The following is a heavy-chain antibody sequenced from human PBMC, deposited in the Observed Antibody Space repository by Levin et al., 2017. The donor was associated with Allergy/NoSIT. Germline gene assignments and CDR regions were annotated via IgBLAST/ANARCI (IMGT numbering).Heavy chain of an antibody. CDR2: ISVYNGDI. J-gene: IGHJ4*02. CDR1: GYTFTSFG. V-gene: IGHV1-18*01. Sequence: EASVKVSCKTSGYTFTSFGVSWVRQAPGQGLEWMGWISVYNGDIRYAQNFQGRVTLTTDPSTSTAYMELRSLRSDDTAVYFCARSHPSAGVYLSYLDTWGQGTLVSVSS. D-gene: IGHD5/OR15-5a*01. CDR3: ARSHPSAGVYLSYLDT.